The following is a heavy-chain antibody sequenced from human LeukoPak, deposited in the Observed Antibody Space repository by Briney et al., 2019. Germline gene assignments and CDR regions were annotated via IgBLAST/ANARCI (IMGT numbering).Heavy chain of an antibody. D-gene: IGHD3-3*01. Sequence: PGGSLRLSCAATGFTLSSYWMSWVRQAPGKGLEWVGRTRNKANSYTTEYAASVKGRFTISRDDSKNSLYLQMNSLKTEDTAVYYCARVRQTYDFWSGYYTTLGYMDVWGKGTTVTVSS. CDR1: GFTLSSYW. J-gene: IGHJ6*03. CDR3: ARVRQTYDFWSGYYTTLGYMDV. V-gene: IGHV3-72*01. CDR2: TRNKANSYTT.